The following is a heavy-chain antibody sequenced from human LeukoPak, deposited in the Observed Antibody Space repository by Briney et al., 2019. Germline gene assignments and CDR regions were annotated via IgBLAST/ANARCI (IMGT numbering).Heavy chain of an antibody. CDR2: IYPGDSDT. Sequence: GESLKISCKGSGYTFINYWIGWVRHMPGKGLQWLGIIYPGDSDTKYSTSFQGQVTFSVDKSISTAYLHWSSLKASDPAMYYCVRLGAIRKPSWFDPWGQGTLVTVSS. J-gene: IGHJ5*02. V-gene: IGHV5-51*01. D-gene: IGHD1-26*01. CDR3: VRLGAIRKPSWFDP. CDR1: GYTFINYW.